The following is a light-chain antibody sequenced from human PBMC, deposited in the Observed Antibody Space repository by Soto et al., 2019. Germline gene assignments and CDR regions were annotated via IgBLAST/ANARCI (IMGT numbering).Light chain of an antibody. Sequence: QSALTQPASVSGSPGQSITMSCAGASSDVGNYNLVSWYQQYPGKAPKLIIYEGNKRPSGISDRFSGSGSGNTASLTISGLQAEDAADYYCCSYTGSSTSFGGGTQLTVL. CDR2: EGN. CDR1: SSDVGNYNL. V-gene: IGLV2-23*01. CDR3: CSYTGSSTS. J-gene: IGLJ3*02.